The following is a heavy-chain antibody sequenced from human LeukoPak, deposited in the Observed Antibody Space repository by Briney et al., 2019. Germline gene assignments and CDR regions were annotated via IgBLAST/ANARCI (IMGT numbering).Heavy chain of an antibody. J-gene: IGHJ3*02. D-gene: IGHD3-22*01. CDR1: GFTFDDYA. Sequence: GGSLRLSCAASGFTFDDYAMHWVRQAPGKGLEWVSGISWNSGSIGYADSVKGRFTISRDNSKNTLYLQMNSLRAEDTAVYYCAKVPSSGYYPDAFDIWGQGTMVTVSS. CDR2: ISWNSGSI. V-gene: IGHV3-9*01. CDR3: AKVPSSGYYPDAFDI.